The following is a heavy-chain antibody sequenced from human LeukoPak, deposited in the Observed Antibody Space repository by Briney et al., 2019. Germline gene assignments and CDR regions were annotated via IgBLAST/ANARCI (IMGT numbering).Heavy chain of an antibody. J-gene: IGHJ6*02. Sequence: ASVKVSCTASGYTFTSYGISWVRQGPGQGLEWMGWISAYNGNTNYAQKLQGRVTMTTDTSTSTAYMELRSLRSDDTAVCYCARAYDFWSGYYPANYYYYGMDVWGQGTTVTVSS. CDR1: GYTFTSYG. V-gene: IGHV1-18*01. CDR3: ARAYDFWSGYYPANYYYYGMDV. CDR2: ISAYNGNT. D-gene: IGHD3-3*01.